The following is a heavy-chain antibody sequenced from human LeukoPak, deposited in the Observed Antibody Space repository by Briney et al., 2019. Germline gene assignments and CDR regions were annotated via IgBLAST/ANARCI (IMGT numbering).Heavy chain of an antibody. J-gene: IGHJ3*02. CDR2: ISVYNGNT. CDR3: ARGLDYGGNTLVLSASDM. V-gene: IGHV1-18*01. CDR1: GSTLTNYG. Sequence: ASVKVSCKASGSTLTNYGISWVRQAPGQGLEWMGWISVYNGNTKYAQNLQGRATMTTDTSTSTAYMELRSLRSDDTAVYYCARGLDYGGNTLVLSASDMWGQGTMVTVSS. D-gene: IGHD4-23*01.